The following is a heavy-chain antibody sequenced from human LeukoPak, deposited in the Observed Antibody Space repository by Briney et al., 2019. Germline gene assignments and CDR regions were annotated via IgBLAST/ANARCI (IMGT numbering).Heavy chain of an antibody. D-gene: IGHD3-22*01. CDR3: ARLNYYDSSGYYLDY. CDR2: IYPGDSDT. J-gene: IGHJ4*02. Sequence: GESLKISCKGSGYSFSSYWVGWVRQMPGKGLEWMGIIYPGDSDTTYSPSFQGQVTISADRSTSTAYLQWSSLKASDTAMYYCARLNYYDSSGYYLDYWGQGTLVTVSS. CDR1: GYSFSSYW. V-gene: IGHV5-51*01.